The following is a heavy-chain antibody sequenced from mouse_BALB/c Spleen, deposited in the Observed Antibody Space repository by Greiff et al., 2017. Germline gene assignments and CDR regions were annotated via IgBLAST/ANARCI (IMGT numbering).Heavy chain of an antibody. J-gene: IGHJ1*01. Sequence: EVKVIESGPSLVKPSQTLSLTCSVTGDSITSGYWNWIRKFPGNKLEYMGYISYSGSTYYNPSLKSRISITRDTSKNQYYLQLNSVTTEDTATYYCARCPLYYDYDQYWYFDVWGAGSTVTVSS. V-gene: IGHV3-8*02. D-gene: IGHD2-4*01. CDR2: ISYSGST. CDR1: GDSITSGY. CDR3: ARCPLYYDYDQYWYFDV.